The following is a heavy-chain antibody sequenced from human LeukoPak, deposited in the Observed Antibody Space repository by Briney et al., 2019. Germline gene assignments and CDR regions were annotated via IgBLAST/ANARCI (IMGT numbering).Heavy chain of an antibody. J-gene: IGHJ6*02. V-gene: IGHV3-53*04. CDR1: GFTVSSNY. D-gene: IGHD3-9*01. Sequence: GGSLRLSCAASGFTVSSNYMSWVRQAPGKGLEWVSVIYSGGSTYYADSVKGRFTISRHNSKNTLYLQMNSLRAEDTAVYYCALLRYFDWSYGMDFWGQGTTVTVSS. CDR3: ALLRYFDWSYGMDF. CDR2: IYSGGST.